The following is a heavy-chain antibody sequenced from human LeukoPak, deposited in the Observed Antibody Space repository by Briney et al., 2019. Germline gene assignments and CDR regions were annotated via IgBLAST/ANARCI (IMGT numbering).Heavy chain of an antibody. CDR3: ARDPGAGYCSGGSCYSRHPRPHDAFDI. CDR2: INHSGSS. D-gene: IGHD2-15*01. J-gene: IGHJ3*02. V-gene: IGHV4-39*07. Sequence: SETLSLTCTVSGGSISSSSYFWGWIRQPPGKGLEWIGHINHSGSSNYNPSLKSRVTISVDTSKNQFSLKLSSVTAADTAVYYCARDPGAGYCSGGSCYSRHPRPHDAFDIWGQGTMVTVSS. CDR1: GGSISSSSYF.